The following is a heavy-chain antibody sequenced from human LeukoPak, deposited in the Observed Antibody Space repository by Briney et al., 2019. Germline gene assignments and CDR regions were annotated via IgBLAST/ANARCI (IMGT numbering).Heavy chain of an antibody. CDR3: ASLGIAAAGSYYYGMDV. CDR2: IYYSGST. CDR1: GGSISSYY. J-gene: IGHJ6*02. Sequence: PSETLSLTCTVSGGSISSYYWSWIRQPPGKGLEWIGYIYYSGSTNYNPSLKSRVTISVDTSKNQFSLKLSSVTAADTAVYYCASLGIAAAGSYYYGMDVWGQGTTGTVSS. V-gene: IGHV4-59*08. D-gene: IGHD6-13*01.